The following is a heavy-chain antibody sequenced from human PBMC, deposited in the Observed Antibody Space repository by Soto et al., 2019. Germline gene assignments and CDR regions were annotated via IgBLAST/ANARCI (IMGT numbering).Heavy chain of an antibody. CDR2: IYSGGST. CDR1: GFTVSSNY. D-gene: IGHD1-7*01. CDR3: ARANWNYRDGMDV. Sequence: EVQLVESGGGLVQPGGSLRLSCAASGFTVSSNYMSWVRQAPGKGLEWVSVIYSGGSTYYADSVKGRFTISRDNSKNTLYLQMNSLRAEDTAVYYCARANWNYRDGMDVWGQGTTVTVSS. V-gene: IGHV3-66*01. J-gene: IGHJ6*02.